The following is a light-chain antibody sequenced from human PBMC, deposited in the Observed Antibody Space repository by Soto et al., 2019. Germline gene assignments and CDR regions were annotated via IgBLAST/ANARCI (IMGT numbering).Light chain of an antibody. J-gene: IGKJ1*01. CDR2: AAS. V-gene: IGKV1-27*01. CDR3: QKYNGAPWT. CDR1: QGISNY. Sequence: DIPMTQSPSSLSASVGDRVTITCRASQGISNYLAWYQQKPGKVPKLLIYAASTLQSGVPSRFSGSGSGTDFTLTNSSLQPEDGATYYCQKYNGAPWTCGQGTKVEIE.